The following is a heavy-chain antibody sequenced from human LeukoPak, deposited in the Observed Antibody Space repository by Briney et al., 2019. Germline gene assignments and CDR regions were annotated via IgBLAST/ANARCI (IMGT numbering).Heavy chain of an antibody. V-gene: IGHV1-3*03. J-gene: IGHJ4*02. CDR1: GYTFTSYA. CDR3: ARDGSYYGSGSYLLDY. CDR2: INAGNGNT. Sequence: ASVKVSCKASGYTFTSYAMHWVRQAPGQRLEWMGWINAGNGNTKYSQEFQGRVTITRDTSASTAYMELSSLRSEDTAVYYCARDGSYYGSGSYLLDYWGQGTLVTVSS. D-gene: IGHD3-10*01.